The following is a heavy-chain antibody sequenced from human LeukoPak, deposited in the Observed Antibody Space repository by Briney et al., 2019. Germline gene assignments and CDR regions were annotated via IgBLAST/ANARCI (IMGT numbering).Heavy chain of an antibody. Sequence: GRSLRLSCAASGFTFSSYGMHWVRQAPGKGLEWVAVIWYDGSNKYYADSVKGRFTISRDNSKNTLYLQMNSLRAEDTAVYYCARENYDFWSGSAHGMDVWGQGTTVTVSS. J-gene: IGHJ6*02. CDR2: IWYDGSNK. D-gene: IGHD3-3*01. CDR1: GFTFSSYG. V-gene: IGHV3-33*01. CDR3: ARENYDFWSGSAHGMDV.